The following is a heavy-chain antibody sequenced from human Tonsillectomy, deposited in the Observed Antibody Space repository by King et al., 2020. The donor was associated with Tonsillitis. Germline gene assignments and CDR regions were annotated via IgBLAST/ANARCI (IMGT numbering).Heavy chain of an antibody. Sequence: VQLVQSGAEVKKPGSSVKVSCKASGGTFSSYAITWGRQAPGQGLEWVGGIIPIFCTANSAQRFQGRVTITAGESTSTAYMDLSSLRPEDTAVYYCARGGPLSNIFDIWGQGTMVTVSS. CDR1: GGTFSSYA. CDR2: IIPIFCTA. J-gene: IGHJ3*02. CDR3: ARGGPLSNIFDI. D-gene: IGHD3-16*02. V-gene: IGHV1-69*01.